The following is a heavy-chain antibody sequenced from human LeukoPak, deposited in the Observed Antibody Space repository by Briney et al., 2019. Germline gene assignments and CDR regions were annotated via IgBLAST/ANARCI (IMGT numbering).Heavy chain of an antibody. CDR3: ARARASGRSGFDY. J-gene: IGHJ4*02. CDR1: GLTVSSYS. Sequence: GGSLRLSCVASGLTVSSYSMNWVRQAPGKGLEWVSYIGSSSSTIYYADSVKGRFTISRDNAKNSLDLQMNSLRDEDMAVYYCARARASGRSGFDYWGQGTLVTVSS. D-gene: IGHD2-15*01. V-gene: IGHV3-48*02. CDR2: IGSSSSTI.